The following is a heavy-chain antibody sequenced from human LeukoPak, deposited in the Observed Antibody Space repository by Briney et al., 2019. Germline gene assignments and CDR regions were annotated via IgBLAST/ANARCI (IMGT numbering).Heavy chain of an antibody. CDR2: MNPNSGNT. Sequence: EASVKVSCKASGYTFTGYYMQWVRQAPGQGLEWMGWMNPNSGNTGYAQKFQGRVTMTRNTSISTAYMELSSLRSEDTAVYYCARGPNYGMDVWGQGTTVTVSS. J-gene: IGHJ6*02. CDR1: GYTFTGYY. V-gene: IGHV1-8*02. CDR3: ARGPNYGMDV.